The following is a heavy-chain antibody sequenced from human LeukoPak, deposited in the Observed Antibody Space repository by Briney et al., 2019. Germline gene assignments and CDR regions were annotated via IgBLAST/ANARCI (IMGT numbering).Heavy chain of an antibody. D-gene: IGHD2-2*01. CDR3: ARGGYCSSTSCYFWFDP. V-gene: IGHV3-21*01. CDR2: ISSSSSYI. J-gene: IGHJ5*02. CDR1: GFTFSSYS. Sequence: PGGSLGLSCAASGFTFSSYSMNWVRQAPGKGLEWVSSISSSSSYIYYADSVKGRFTISRDNAKNSLYLQMNSLRAADTAVYYCARGGYCSSTSCYFWFDPWGQGTLVTVSS.